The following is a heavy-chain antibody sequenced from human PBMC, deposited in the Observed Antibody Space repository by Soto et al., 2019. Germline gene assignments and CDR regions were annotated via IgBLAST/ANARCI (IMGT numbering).Heavy chain of an antibody. CDR1: GFTFSSYA. V-gene: IGHV3-23*01. J-gene: IGHJ4*02. CDR2: ISGSGGST. Sequence: EVQLLESGGGLVQPGGSLRLSCAASGFTFSSYAMSWVRQAPGKGLEWVSAISGSGGSTYYADSVKGRFTISRDNSKNTLYLQMNSLRAEDTAVYYCVPPTYYYDSSGYQTPGSDYWGQGTLVTVSS. D-gene: IGHD3-22*01. CDR3: VPPTYYYDSSGYQTPGSDY.